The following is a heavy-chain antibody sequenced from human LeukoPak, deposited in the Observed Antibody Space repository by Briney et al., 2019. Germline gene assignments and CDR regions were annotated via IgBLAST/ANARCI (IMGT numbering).Heavy chain of an antibody. Sequence: GGSLRLSCAASGFTFSSYAMSWVRQAPGKGLEWVSAISGSGGSTYYADSVKGRFTISRDNSKNTLYLQMNSLRAEDTAVYYCARGPYYGYLVTWFDPWGQGTLVTVSS. CDR3: ARGPYYGYLVTWFDP. J-gene: IGHJ5*02. CDR1: GFTFSSYA. D-gene: IGHD3-10*01. V-gene: IGHV3-23*01. CDR2: ISGSGGST.